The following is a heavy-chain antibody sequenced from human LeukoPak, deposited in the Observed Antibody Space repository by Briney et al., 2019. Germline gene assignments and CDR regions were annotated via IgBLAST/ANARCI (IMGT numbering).Heavy chain of an antibody. D-gene: IGHD3-10*01. J-gene: IGHJ4*02. CDR1: GFTFSSYA. CDR2: ISSNGGST. Sequence: GGSLRLSCAASGFTFSSYAMHWVRQAPGKGLEYVSAISSNGGSTYYANSVKGRFTISRDNSKNTLYLQMGSLRAEDMAVYYCAREGDPNYGSGSQGFDYWGQGTLVIVSS. CDR3: AREGDPNYGSGSQGFDY. V-gene: IGHV3-64*01.